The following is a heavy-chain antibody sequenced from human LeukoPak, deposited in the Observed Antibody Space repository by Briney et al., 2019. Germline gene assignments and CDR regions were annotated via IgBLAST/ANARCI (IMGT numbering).Heavy chain of an antibody. J-gene: IGHJ4*02. V-gene: IGHV4-59*01. D-gene: IGHD5-24*01. CDR2: IYYSGNT. Sequence: ETLSLTCTVSGGSISSYYWSWIRRPPGKGLEWIGYIYYSGNTNYNPSLKSRVTISVDTSKNQFSLKLSSVTAADTAVYYCARGGDGYSQTLDYWGQGTLVTVSS. CDR3: ARGGDGYSQTLDY. CDR1: GGSISSYY.